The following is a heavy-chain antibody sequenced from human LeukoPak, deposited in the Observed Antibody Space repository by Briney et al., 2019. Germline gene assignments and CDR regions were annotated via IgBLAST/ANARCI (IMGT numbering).Heavy chain of an antibody. CDR2: IYYSGST. V-gene: IGHV4-59*11. CDR1: GGSISSHY. D-gene: IGHD3-3*01. Sequence: SETLSLTCTVSGGSISSHYWSWIRQAPGKGLEWVGYIYYSGSTNYNPSLKRRVTISVDTSKKKFLQKRSSVTAAHTAVYYCARDVERGFWSGYYPSSDAFDIWGQGAMVTVSS. J-gene: IGHJ3*02. CDR3: ARDVERGFWSGYYPSSDAFDI.